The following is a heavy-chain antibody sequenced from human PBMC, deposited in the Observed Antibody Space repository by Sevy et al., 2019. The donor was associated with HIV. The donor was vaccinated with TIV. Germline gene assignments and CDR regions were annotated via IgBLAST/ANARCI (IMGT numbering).Heavy chain of an antibody. CDR1: GYSFTSYW. V-gene: IGHV5-51*01. J-gene: IGHJ6*03. CDR2: IYPGDSDT. CDR3: ARIRAEYSSSWYAIYYYYYYLDV. Sequence: GESLKISCKGSGYSFTSYWIGWVRQMPGKGLEWMGIIYPGDSDTSHSPSFQGQVTISADKSISTAYLQWSSLKASDTAMYYCARIRAEYSSSWYAIYYYYYYLDVWGKGTTVTVSS. D-gene: IGHD6-13*01.